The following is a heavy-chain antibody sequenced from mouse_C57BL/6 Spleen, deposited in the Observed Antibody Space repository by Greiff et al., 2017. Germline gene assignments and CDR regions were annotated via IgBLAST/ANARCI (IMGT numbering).Heavy chain of an antibody. Sequence: EVQLQQSGPELVKPGASVKISCKASGYTFTDYYMNWVKQSHGKSLEWIGDINPNNGGISYTQKFKGKATLTVDKSSSTAYMGLRSLTSEDSAVYYCAREEGRRAWFAYWGQGTLVTVSA. CDR3: AREEGRRAWFAY. V-gene: IGHV1-26*01. J-gene: IGHJ3*01. CDR2: INPNNGGI. CDR1: GYTFTDYY.